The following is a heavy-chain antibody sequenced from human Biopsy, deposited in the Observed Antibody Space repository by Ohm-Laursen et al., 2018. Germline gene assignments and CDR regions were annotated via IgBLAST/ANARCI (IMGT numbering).Heavy chain of an antibody. D-gene: IGHD6-19*01. J-gene: IGHJ3*02. Sequence: PGTLSLTWAVSGGSISGSSWSWIRQAPGKGLEWIGYISYSRDTNYNPSLKSRITISVDTSKNQFSLKLTSVTAADTAVYYCAKHGSGWTGDDAFHIWGQGTMVTVSS. CDR3: AKHGSGWTGDDAFHI. V-gene: IGHV4-59*08. CDR2: ISYSRDT. CDR1: GGSISGSS.